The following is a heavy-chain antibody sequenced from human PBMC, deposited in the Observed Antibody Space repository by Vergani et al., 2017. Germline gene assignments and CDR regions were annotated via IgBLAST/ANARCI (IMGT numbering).Heavy chain of an antibody. J-gene: IGHJ6*03. Sequence: EVQLVESGGGLVKPGGSLRLSCAASAFTFSSYSMNWVRQAPGKGLEWVSSITSSGSYGYYADSVKGRFTISRDNAKNSLYLQMNSLRAEDTALYYCARGANWNYFGSGYYMDVWGKGTTVTVSS. CDR1: AFTFSSYS. D-gene: IGHD1-7*01. V-gene: IGHV3-21*01. CDR3: ARGANWNYFGSGYYMDV. CDR2: ITSSGSYG.